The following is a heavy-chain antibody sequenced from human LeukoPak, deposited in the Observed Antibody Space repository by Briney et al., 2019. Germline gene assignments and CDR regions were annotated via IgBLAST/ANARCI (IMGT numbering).Heavy chain of an antibody. J-gene: IGHJ4*02. D-gene: IGHD3-22*01. CDR1: GGSISSYY. V-gene: IGHV4-59*01. CDR2: IYYSGST. CDR3: ARVLHTYDSSGYYFEDYFDY. Sequence: PSETLSLTCTVSGGSISSYYWSWIRQPPGKGLEWIGYIYYSGSTNYNPSLKSRVTISVDTSKSQFSLKLSSVTAADTAVYYYARVLHTYDSSGYYFEDYFDYWGQGTLVTVSS.